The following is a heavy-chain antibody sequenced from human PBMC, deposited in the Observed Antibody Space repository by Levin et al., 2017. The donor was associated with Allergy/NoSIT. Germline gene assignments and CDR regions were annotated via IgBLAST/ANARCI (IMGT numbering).Heavy chain of an antibody. CDR2: IDSDGSTT. V-gene: IGHV3-74*01. CDR3: TRGYCTSSSCPGRAFDI. Sequence: GGSLRLSCAASGFTFSSYWVHWVRQAPGKGLVWVSRIDSDGSTTTYADSVKGRFTISRDNAKNTLYLQMNSLRAEDTAVYYCTRGYCTSSSCPGRAFDIWGQGTVVTVSS. D-gene: IGHD2-2*01. J-gene: IGHJ3*02. CDR1: GFTFSSYW.